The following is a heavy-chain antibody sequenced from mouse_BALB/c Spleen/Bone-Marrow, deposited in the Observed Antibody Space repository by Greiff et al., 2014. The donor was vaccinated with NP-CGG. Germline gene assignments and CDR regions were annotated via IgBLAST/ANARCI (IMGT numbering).Heavy chain of an antibody. D-gene: IGHD4-1*01. V-gene: IGHV1-80*01. Sequence: SGAELVRPGSSVKISCKASGYAFSSYWMTWVKQRPGQGLEWIGQIYPGDGDTNYNGKFKGKATLTADKSSSTAYMQLSSLTAEDSAVYFCARVRNWADYWGQGTTLTVSS. CDR1: GYAFSSYW. J-gene: IGHJ2*01. CDR3: ARVRNWADY. CDR2: IYPGDGDT.